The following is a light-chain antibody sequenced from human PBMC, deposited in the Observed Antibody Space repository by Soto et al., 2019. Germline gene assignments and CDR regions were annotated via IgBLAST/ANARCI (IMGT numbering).Light chain of an antibody. J-gene: IGLJ2*01. CDR1: SSNIGRNT. CDR2: NNY. CDR3: AAWDDSLNGHVV. V-gene: IGLV1-44*01. Sequence: QSVLTQPPSASGTPGQRVTIYCAGSSSNIGRNTVNWYHQLPGAAPKLLIYNNYQRPSGVPDRFSGSKSGTSASLAISGPQSEDEADYYCAAWDDSLNGHVVFGGGTKLTVL.